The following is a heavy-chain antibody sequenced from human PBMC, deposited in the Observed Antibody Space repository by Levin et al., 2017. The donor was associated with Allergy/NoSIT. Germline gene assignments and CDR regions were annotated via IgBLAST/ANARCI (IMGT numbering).Heavy chain of an antibody. CDR1: GFTFSSYA. CDR2: ISYDGSNK. D-gene: IGHD2-2*01. V-gene: IGHV3-30-3*01. CDR3: ARSHCSSTSCYGTHDGDAFDI. J-gene: IGHJ3*02. Sequence: PGGSLRLSCAASGFTFSSYAMHWVRQAPGKGLEWVAVISYDGSNKYYADSVKGRFTISRDNSKNTLYLQMNSLRAEDTAVYYCARSHCSSTSCYGTHDGDAFDIWGQGTMVTVSS.